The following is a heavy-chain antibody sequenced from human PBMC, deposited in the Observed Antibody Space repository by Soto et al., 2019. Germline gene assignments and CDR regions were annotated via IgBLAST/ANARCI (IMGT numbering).Heavy chain of an antibody. CDR1: GFTFDDYT. CDR2: ISWDGSKR. J-gene: IGHJ4*02. V-gene: IGHV3-43*01. D-gene: IGHD1-26*01. Sequence: EVQLVESGGGVVQSGGSLRLSCAASGFTFDDYTMHWVRQSPGKGLEWVSLISWDGSKRFYADSVEGRFTISRDNSKNALYPQMNRLTTEYRALYQCVKGEVGLLGGDLGQGTLVTVSS. CDR3: VKGEVGLLGGD.